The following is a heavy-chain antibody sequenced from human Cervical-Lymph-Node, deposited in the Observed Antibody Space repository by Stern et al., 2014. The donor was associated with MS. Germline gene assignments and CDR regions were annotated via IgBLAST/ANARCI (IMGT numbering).Heavy chain of an antibody. D-gene: IGHD4-17*01. CDR1: GGSFSSYA. J-gene: IGHJ6*02. Sequence: QVQLVQSGAEVKKSGSSVKVSCKASGGSFSSYAINWVRQAPGQGLEWVGGIIPICGTPNYARNFQGRVTITADDSTSTVYMELSSLRSEDTAVFYCARPTSVTVGALDVWGQGTTVTVSS. V-gene: IGHV1-69*01. CDR2: IIPICGTP. CDR3: ARPTSVTVGALDV.